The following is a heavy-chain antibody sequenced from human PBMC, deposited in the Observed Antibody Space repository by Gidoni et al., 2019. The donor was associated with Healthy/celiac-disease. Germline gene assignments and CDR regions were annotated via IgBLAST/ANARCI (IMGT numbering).Heavy chain of an antibody. Sequence: LLQQPCPALVKPSPTLPLTSSVSSGCISSGGYYWSWSRQHPGKSLGWSGYMYYSGSTYNKPYMKSRDIILVETSKNESSMKLNYVAAADTAVYYCARQTTVTYDYWGQGTLVTVSS. V-gene: IGHV4-31*03. J-gene: IGHJ4*02. CDR2: MYYSGST. CDR3: ARQTTVTYDY. CDR1: SGCISSGGYY. D-gene: IGHD4-17*01.